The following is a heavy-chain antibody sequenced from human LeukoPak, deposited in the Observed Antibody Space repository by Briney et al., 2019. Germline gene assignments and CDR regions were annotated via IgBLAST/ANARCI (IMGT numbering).Heavy chain of an antibody. CDR1: GDSISSNY. V-gene: IGHV4-59*08. Sequence: NPSETLSLTCTVSGDSISSNYWNWIRQPPGKGLEWIGSIYYSGSANYNPSLKSRVTISVDTSKNQFSLKLSSVTAADTAVYYCARRQYYGSGSYYDLDYWGQGTLVTVSS. J-gene: IGHJ4*02. D-gene: IGHD3-10*01. CDR2: IYYSGSA. CDR3: ARRQYYGSGSYYDLDY.